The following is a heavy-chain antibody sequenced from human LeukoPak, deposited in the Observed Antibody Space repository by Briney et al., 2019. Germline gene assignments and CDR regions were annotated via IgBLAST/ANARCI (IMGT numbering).Heavy chain of an antibody. CDR3: ARHQRRLRTVFYSSSWYYFDY. D-gene: IGHD6-13*01. J-gene: IGHJ4*02. V-gene: IGHV4-39*01. CDR1: GGSIGSSSYY. CDR2: IYYSGST. Sequence: SETLSLTCTVSGGSIGSSSYYWGWIRQPPGKGLEWIGSIYYSGSTYYNPSLKSRVTISVDTSKNQFSLKLSSVTAADTAVYYCARHQRRLRTVFYSSSWYYFDYWGQGTLVTVSS.